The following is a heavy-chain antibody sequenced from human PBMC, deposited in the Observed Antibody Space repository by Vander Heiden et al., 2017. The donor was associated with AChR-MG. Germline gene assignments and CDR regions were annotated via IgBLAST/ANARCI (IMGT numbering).Heavy chain of an antibody. J-gene: IGHJ4*02. CDR3: ARAYYGENGRFDY. V-gene: IGHV5-51*01. CDR1: GYTFFTFW. Sequence: EVQLVQSGAEVKKPGESLKISCKGSGYTFFTFWIGWVRQMPGKGLEWMGIIYPGDSDTRYSPSFQGQVTFSADKSISTVYLQWSSLKTSDTAMYYCARAYYGENGRFDYWGQGTLVTVS. D-gene: IGHD4-17*01. CDR2: IYPGDSDT.